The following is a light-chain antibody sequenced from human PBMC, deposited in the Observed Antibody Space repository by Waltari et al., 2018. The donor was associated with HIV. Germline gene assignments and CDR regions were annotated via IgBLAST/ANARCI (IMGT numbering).Light chain of an antibody. CDR1: SGAVGDSAY. V-gene: IGLV2-14*01. CDR2: EVN. J-gene: IGLJ3*02. CDR3: SSYTTSSTVV. Sequence: QSALTQPASVSGSPGQSITISCTATSGAVGDSAYVSWYQQYPGKAPNLMIYEVNNRPSGVSNRVSGSKSGHTASLTISGLQTEDEGDYYCSSYTTSSTVVFGGGTKLTVL.